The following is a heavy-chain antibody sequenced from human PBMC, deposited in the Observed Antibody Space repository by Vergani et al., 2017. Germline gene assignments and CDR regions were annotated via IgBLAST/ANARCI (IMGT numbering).Heavy chain of an antibody. CDR1: DSSIMTNPY. Sequence: QVQLQESGTGLVKPSETLTLTRDVSDSSIMTNPYWGWFRQSPGKGLEWVAVTWYDGNNKQYADSVKGRFTISRDNSKSTMYLQMNSLRDEDTGVYYCARDLRLLYNRFDPWGQGTLVTVSS. V-gene: IGHV3-33*01. D-gene: IGHD1-14*01. J-gene: IGHJ5*02. CDR2: TWYDGNNK. CDR3: ARDLRLLYNRFDP.